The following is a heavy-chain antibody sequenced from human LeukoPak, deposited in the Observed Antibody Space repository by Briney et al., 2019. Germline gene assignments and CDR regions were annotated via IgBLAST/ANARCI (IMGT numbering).Heavy chain of an antibody. V-gene: IGHV4-59*01. J-gene: IGHJ4*02. CDR2: IYYSGST. Sequence: SETLSLTCTVSGVSISSYYWSWIRQPPGKGLEWIGYIYYSGSTNYNPSLKSRVTISVDTSKNQFSLKLSSVTAADTAVYYCAGSAYSSSSGRFDYWGQGTLVTVSS. CDR1: GVSISSYY. D-gene: IGHD6-6*01. CDR3: AGSAYSSSSGRFDY.